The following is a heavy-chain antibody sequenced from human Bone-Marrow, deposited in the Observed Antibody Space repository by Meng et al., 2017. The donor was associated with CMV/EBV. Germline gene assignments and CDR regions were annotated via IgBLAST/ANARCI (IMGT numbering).Heavy chain of an antibody. J-gene: IGHJ4*02. CDR1: GFTVSSSY. Sequence: SLKISCAASGFTVSSSYLSWVRQAPGKGLEWVAFITFDGSNKYYADSVKGRFTISRDNSKNTLYLQMNSLRAEDTAVYYCARGPGADCSSTSCSQKHFDYWGQGTLVTVSS. V-gene: IGHV3-30-3*01. CDR3: ARGPGADCSSTSCSQKHFDY. CDR2: ITFDGSNK. D-gene: IGHD2-2*01.